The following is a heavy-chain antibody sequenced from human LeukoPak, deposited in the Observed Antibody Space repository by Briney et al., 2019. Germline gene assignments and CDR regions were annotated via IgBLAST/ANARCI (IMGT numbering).Heavy chain of an antibody. D-gene: IGHD2-2*01. CDR1: GFTFSSYS. CDR2: ISSSSGTI. CDR3: ARMDRGYCSSTSCESYYYYYMDV. V-gene: IGHV3-48*01. Sequence: GGSLRLSCAASGFTFSSYSMNWVRQAPGKGLEWVTYISSSSGTIYYADSVKGRFTISRDNAKNSLYLQMNSLRAEDTAVYYCARMDRGYCSSTSCESYYYYYMDVWGKGTTVTVSS. J-gene: IGHJ6*03.